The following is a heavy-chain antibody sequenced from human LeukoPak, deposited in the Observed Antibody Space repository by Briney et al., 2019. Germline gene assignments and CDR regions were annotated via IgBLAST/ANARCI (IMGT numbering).Heavy chain of an antibody. V-gene: IGHV1-2*02. CDR3: ARAPITMVRGGDYFDY. Sequence: ASVKVSCKASGYTFTGYYMHWVRQAPGQGLEWMGWINPNSGGTNYAQKFQGRVTMTRDTSISTAYMELSRLRSDDTAVYYCARAPITMVRGGDYFDYWGQGTLVTASS. CDR1: GYTFTGYY. J-gene: IGHJ4*02. D-gene: IGHD3-10*01. CDR2: INPNSGGT.